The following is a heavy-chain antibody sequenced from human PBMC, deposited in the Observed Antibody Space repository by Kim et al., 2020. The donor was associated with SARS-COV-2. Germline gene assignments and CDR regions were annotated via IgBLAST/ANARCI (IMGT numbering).Heavy chain of an antibody. CDR1: AGSISSYY. CDR2: IYYSGST. D-gene: IGHD3-16*01. CDR3: ARGWGVSAGNWYFGL. J-gene: IGHJ2*01. V-gene: IGHV4-59*01. Sequence: SETLSLTCTVSAGSISSYYWSWIRQPPGKGLEWIGYIYYSGSTNYNPSLKTRVTISVDTSKNQFSLRLTSVTAADTAVYYCARGWGVSAGNWYFGLWGRGTLVTVSS.